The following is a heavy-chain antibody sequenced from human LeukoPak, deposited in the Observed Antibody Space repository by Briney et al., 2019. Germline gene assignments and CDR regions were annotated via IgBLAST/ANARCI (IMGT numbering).Heavy chain of an antibody. D-gene: IGHD6-6*01. CDR1: GFTFSDYY. CDR3: ARDLRLAARPHP. V-gene: IGHV3-11*04. CDR2: ISSSGSTI. Sequence: KAGGSLRLSCAASGFTFSDYYMSWIRQAPGKGLEWVPYISSSGSTIYYADSVKGRFTISRDNAKNSLYLQMNSLRAEDTAVYYCARDLRLAARPHPWGQGTLVTVSS. J-gene: IGHJ5*02.